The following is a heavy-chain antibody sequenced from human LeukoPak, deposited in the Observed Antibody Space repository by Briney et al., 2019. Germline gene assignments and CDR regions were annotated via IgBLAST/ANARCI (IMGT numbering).Heavy chain of an antibody. Sequence: PSETLSLTCTVSGGSISSYYWSWIRQPPGKGLEWIGYIYYSGSTNYNPSLKSRVTISVGTSKNQFSLKLSSVTAADTAVYYCARDPTYDSSGYFDYWGQGTLVTVSS. D-gene: IGHD3-22*01. CDR1: GGSISSYY. J-gene: IGHJ4*02. V-gene: IGHV4-59*01. CDR3: ARDPTYDSSGYFDY. CDR2: IYYSGST.